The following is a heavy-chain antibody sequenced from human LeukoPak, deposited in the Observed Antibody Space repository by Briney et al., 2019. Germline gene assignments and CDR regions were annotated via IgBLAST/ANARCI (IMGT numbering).Heavy chain of an antibody. Sequence: GRSLRLSCAASGFTFSRYAVHWVRQAPGKGLQWVAVITNDGSTKHYADSVKGRFIISRDNSMNTLYLQMNSLRAEDTAVYYCARARPFYDYVWGISTWGQGTLVTVSS. V-gene: IGHV3-30-3*01. CDR1: GFTFSRYA. CDR3: ARARPFYDYVWGIST. J-gene: IGHJ5*02. CDR2: ITNDGSTK. D-gene: IGHD3-16*01.